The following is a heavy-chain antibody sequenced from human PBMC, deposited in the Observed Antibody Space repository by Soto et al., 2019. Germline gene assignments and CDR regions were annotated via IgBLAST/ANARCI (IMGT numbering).Heavy chain of an antibody. V-gene: IGHV1-58*01. CDR2: IVVGSGNT. CDR3: AADFPYDSSGYLDY. CDR1: GFTFTSSA. Sequence: SVKVSCKASGFTFTSSAVQWVRQARGQRLEWIGWIVVGSGNTNYAQKFQERVTITRDMYTSTAYMGLSSLRSEDTAVYYCAADFPYDSSGYLDYWGQGTLVTVSS. D-gene: IGHD3-22*01. J-gene: IGHJ4*02.